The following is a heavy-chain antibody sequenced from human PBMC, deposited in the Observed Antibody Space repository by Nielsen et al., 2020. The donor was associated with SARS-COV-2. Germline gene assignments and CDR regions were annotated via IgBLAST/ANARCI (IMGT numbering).Heavy chain of an antibody. J-gene: IGHJ6*03. CDR3: AKDGPRVNSGSYDYYYYMDV. V-gene: IGHV1-3*01. CDR2: INAGNGNT. Sequence: ASVKVSCKASGYTFTSYAMHWVRQAPGQRLEWMGWINAGNGNTKYSQKFQGRVTITRDTSASTAYMELSSLRSEDTAVYYCAKDGPRVNSGSYDYYYYMDVWGKGTTVTVSS. D-gene: IGHD1-26*01. CDR1: GYTFTSYA.